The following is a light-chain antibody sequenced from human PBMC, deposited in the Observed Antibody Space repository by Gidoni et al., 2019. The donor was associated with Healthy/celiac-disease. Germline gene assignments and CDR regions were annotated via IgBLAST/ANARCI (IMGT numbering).Light chain of an antibody. CDR1: NIGSKS. Sequence: SYVLTQPPSVSVAPGQTARITCGGTNIGSKSVHWYQHKPGQAPVLVVYDDSDRPSGIPERFSGSNSGNTATLTISRVETGYEADYYCQVLDSSSDHVVFGGGTKLTVL. J-gene: IGLJ2*01. CDR2: DDS. CDR3: QVLDSSSDHVV. V-gene: IGLV3-21*02.